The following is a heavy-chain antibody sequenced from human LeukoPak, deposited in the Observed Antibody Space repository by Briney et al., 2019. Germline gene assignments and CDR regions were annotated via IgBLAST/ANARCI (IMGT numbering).Heavy chain of an antibody. V-gene: IGHV3-30*04. CDR2: ILFDGGNK. J-gene: IGHJ4*02. D-gene: IGHD5-24*01. Sequence: PGGSLRLSCAASGFTFSSYVMHWVRQAPGKGLEWVAVILFDGGNKYYADSVKGRFTISRDNSKNTLYLQVNSLRAEDTAVYYCAREGARRDGYNSGLDYWGQGTLVTVSS. CDR1: GFTFSSYV. CDR3: AREGARRDGYNSGLDY.